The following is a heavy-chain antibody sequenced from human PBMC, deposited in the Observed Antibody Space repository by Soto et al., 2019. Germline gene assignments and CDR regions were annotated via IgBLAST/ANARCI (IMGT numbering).Heavy chain of an antibody. CDR3: ARDPSYYGMDV. CDR1: GYTFTSYA. V-gene: IGHV1-3*05. J-gene: IGHJ6*02. CDR2: INAGNGNT. Sequence: QVQLVQSGAEEKKPGASVKVSCKASGYTFTSYAMHWVRQAPGQRLEWMGWINAGNGNTKYSQKFQGRVTITRDTSASSAYMELSSMRSEDTAVYYCARDPSYYGMDVWGQGTTVTVSS.